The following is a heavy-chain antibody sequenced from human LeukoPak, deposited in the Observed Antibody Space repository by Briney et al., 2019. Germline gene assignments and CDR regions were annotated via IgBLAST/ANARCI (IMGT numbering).Heavy chain of an antibody. J-gene: IGHJ4*02. D-gene: IGHD6-13*01. CDR2: ILASGRTT. V-gene: IGHV3-23*01. Sequence: GGSLRLSCAASGFTFGAFAMAWVRQAPGKGLEWVSGILASGRTTYYADSVKGRFTISRDNAKNSLYLQMNSLRAEDTALYYCARSSMAADINWGQGTLVTVSS. CDR3: ARSSMAADIN. CDR1: GFTFGAFA.